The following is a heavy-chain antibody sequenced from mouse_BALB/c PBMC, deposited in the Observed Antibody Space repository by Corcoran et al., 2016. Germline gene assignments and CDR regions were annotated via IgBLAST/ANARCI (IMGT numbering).Heavy chain of an antibody. CDR3: ARIRASVYGGLDVDF. J-gene: IGHJ1*01. CDR1: GYSFTGYT. Sequence: EVQLQQSGPELVKPGASMKISCKASGYSFTGYTMNWVKQSPGKNLEWIGLINPYNGGTSYNQKFKGKATLNVDKSSSTAYMELLSLTAVNTAVYYCARIRASVYGGLDVDFGGAGHTATVSS. V-gene: IGHV1-18*01. CDR2: INPYNGGT. D-gene: IGHD3-1*01.